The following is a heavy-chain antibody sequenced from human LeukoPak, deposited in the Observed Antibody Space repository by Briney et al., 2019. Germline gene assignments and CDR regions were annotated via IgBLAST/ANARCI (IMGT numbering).Heavy chain of an antibody. CDR3: ARGGYSYGSDY. CDR1: GYSISSGYY. V-gene: IGHV4-38-2*02. Sequence: PSETLSLTCTVSGYSISSGYYWGWIRQPPGKGLEWIGSTYHSGGTYYNPSLKSRVTISVDTSKNQFSLKLSSVTAADTAVYYCARGGYSYGSDYWGQGTLVTVSS. J-gene: IGHJ4*02. CDR2: TYHSGGT. D-gene: IGHD5-18*01.